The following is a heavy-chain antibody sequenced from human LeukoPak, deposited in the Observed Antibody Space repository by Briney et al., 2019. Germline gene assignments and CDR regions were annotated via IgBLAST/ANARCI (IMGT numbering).Heavy chain of an antibody. V-gene: IGHV3-15*07. CDR1: GFTFSNAY. CDR3: TRELGTGY. J-gene: IGHJ4*02. CDR2: IKPKTDGETT. Sequence: KSGGSLRLSCAASGFTFSNAYMNWVRQAPGKGLEWVGRIKPKTDGETTEYAAPVKDRFSISRDDSKSIAYLQMNSLKTEDTAVYYCTRELGTGYWGQGTLVTVSS. D-gene: IGHD3-10*01.